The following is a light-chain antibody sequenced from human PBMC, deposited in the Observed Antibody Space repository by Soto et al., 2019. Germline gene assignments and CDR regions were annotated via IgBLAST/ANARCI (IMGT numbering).Light chain of an antibody. CDR3: QQYGSSPLID. Sequence: EVVLTQSPVTLSLSPGERGTLSCRVCQSFRGLLAWYQQKPGQAPRLLIYGASSRATGIPDSFSGSVSGTDFTLTISRLEPEDFAVYYCQQYGSSPLIDFGQGTRLENK. CDR1: QSFRGL. J-gene: IGKJ5*01. V-gene: IGKV3-20*01. CDR2: GAS.